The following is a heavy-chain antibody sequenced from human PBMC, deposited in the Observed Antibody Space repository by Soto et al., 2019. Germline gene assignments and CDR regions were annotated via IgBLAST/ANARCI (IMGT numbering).Heavy chain of an antibody. CDR1: GFTFSSYG. J-gene: IGHJ4*02. CDR3: ARDSPIAAADY. D-gene: IGHD6-13*01. V-gene: IGHV3-33*01. Sequence: GGSLRLSCAASGFTFSSYGMHWVRQAPGKGLEWVAVIWYDGSNKYYADSVKGRFTISRDNSKNTLYLQMNSLRAEDTAVYYCARDSPIAAADYWGQGTQVTVSS. CDR2: IWYDGSNK.